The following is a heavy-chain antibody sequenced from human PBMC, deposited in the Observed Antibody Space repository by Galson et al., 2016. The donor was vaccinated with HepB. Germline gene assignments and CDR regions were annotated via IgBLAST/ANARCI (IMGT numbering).Heavy chain of an antibody. D-gene: IGHD3-16*02. CDR2: TTSSSSYI. V-gene: IGHV3-21*01. Sequence: SLRLSCAASGFTFNTYNMNWVRQTPGKGLELVSSTTSSSSYIYYTDSVKGRFTISRDNAKNSLYLQMNSLRAEDTAIYYCAKDRGDYIWGTYRYTLDAFDVWGQGTMVAVSS. CDR1: GFTFNTYN. J-gene: IGHJ3*01. CDR3: AKDRGDYIWGTYRYTLDAFDV.